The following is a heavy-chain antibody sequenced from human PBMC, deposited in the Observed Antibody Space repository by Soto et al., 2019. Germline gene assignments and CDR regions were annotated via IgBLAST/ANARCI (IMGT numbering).Heavy chain of an antibody. V-gene: IGHV4-59*01. D-gene: IGHD6-6*01. J-gene: IGHJ4*02. CDR3: SRGAARPDY. Sequence: PSETRSLTCTVSGGSISSYYWSWIRQPPGNGLEWIWYVDYSGISKYNPCLKRRVTISLETSKRQFSLKLSSVTAAYRSVYYCSRGAARPDYWGKGNMVTVSS. CDR2: VDYSGIS. CDR1: GGSISSYY.